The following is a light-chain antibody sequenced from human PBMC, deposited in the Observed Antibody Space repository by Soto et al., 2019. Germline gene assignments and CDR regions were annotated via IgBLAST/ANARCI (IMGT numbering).Light chain of an antibody. CDR3: QQHGSSPIT. CDR2: GAS. Sequence: EIVLTQSTGTLSLSPGERATLSWRASQSVRGTLLAWYQQKPGQAPRLLIYGASTRATGIPDRFSGGWSGTDFTLTISRLETEDFAVYYCQQHGSSPITFGQGTRLEIK. CDR1: QSVRGTL. V-gene: IGKV3-20*01. J-gene: IGKJ5*01.